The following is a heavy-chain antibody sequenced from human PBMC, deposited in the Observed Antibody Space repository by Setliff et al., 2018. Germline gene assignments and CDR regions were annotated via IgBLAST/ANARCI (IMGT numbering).Heavy chain of an antibody. Sequence: TLSLTCTVSGGSISSGDYYWSWIRQPPGKGLEWIGYIYYSGSTYYNPSLKSRVTISVDTSKNQFSLRLRSVTATDTAVYYCVRHEVGTMKDYWGQGTLVTVSS. D-gene: IGHD5-12*01. J-gene: IGHJ4*02. V-gene: IGHV4-30-4*08. CDR3: VRHEVGTMKDY. CDR2: IYYSGST. CDR1: GGSISSGDYY.